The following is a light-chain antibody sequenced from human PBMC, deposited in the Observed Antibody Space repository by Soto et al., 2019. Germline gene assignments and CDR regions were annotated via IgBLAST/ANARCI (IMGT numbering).Light chain of an antibody. CDR3: QQYGSSPWT. CDR1: QSVCSSY. J-gene: IGKJ1*01. V-gene: IGKV3-20*01. CDR2: GAS. Sequence: EIVLTQSPGTLSLSPGERATLSCRASQSVCSSYLAWYQQKPGQAPRLLIYGASSRATGIPDRFSGSGSGTDFTLTISRLEPEESAVYYCQQYGSSPWTVGEGTKVEIK.